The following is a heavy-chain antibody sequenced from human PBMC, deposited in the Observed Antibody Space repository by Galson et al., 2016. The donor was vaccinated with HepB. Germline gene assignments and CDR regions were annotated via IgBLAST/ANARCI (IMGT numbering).Heavy chain of an antibody. CDR2: ISSRSKHM. Sequence: SLRLSCAASGFSFNTYTMNWVRQAPGKGLEWVSSISSRSKHMYYADSLKGRFTISRDNTKNSLFLLMNSLSAEDTSVYYCARNLNVCTSGGVIVTEAFDIWGQGTMVTVSS. J-gene: IGHJ3*02. CDR3: ARNLNVCTSGGVIVTEAFDI. V-gene: IGHV3-21*01. D-gene: IGHD3-16*02. CDR1: GFSFNTYT.